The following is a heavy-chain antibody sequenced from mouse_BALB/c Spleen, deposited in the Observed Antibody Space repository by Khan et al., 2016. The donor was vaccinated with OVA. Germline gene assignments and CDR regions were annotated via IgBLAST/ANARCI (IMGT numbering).Heavy chain of an antibody. J-gene: IGHJ3*01. CDR2: INPSNDYT. Sequence: QVQLKESGAELARPGASVKMSCKASGYTFTSYTIHWIKKRPGQGLEWIGYINPSNDYTNYNQKFKDKATLTTDKSSTTAYLRLSSLTSDDSAVYNCVRDGADHRNDGWFAYWGQGTLVTVSA. V-gene: IGHV1-4*01. D-gene: IGHD2-14*01. CDR3: VRDGADHRNDGWFAY. CDR1: GYTFTSYT.